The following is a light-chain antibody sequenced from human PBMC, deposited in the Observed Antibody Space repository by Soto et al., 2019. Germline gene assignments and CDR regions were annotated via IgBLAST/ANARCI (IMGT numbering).Light chain of an antibody. CDR1: QSVSSN. J-gene: IGKJ1*01. CDR3: QQYKNWRT. Sequence: EIVMTQSPATLSVSPGERATLSCRASQSVSSNLAWYQQKPGQAPRLLIYDASTRATGIPARISGSGSGTEFTLTLSSLQSEDFAVYYCQQYKNWRTFGQGTKVDIK. V-gene: IGKV3-15*01. CDR2: DAS.